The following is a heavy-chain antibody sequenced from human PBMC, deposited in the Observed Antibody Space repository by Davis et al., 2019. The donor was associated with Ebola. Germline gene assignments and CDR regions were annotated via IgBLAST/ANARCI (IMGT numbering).Heavy chain of an antibody. J-gene: IGHJ4*02. D-gene: IGHD3-10*01. V-gene: IGHV1-8*01. CDR3: ARLERGY. CDR1: GYTFTGYD. CDR2: MNPNSGNT. Sequence: ASVKVSCKASGYTFTGYDINWVRQATGQGLEWMGWMNPNSGNTGYAQKFQGRVTITRDTSASTAYMELSSLRSEDTAVYYCARLERGYWGQGTLVTVSS.